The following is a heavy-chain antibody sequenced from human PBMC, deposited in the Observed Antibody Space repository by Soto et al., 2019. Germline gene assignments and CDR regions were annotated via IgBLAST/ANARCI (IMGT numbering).Heavy chain of an antibody. CDR1: GFTFANAW. Sequence: EVQLVQSGGGLVKPGESLTLSCAGSGFTFANAWMSWVRQAPGKGLEWVGRMKSITDAGTTDLAAPVKGRFSISRDESKHTWYLRMTKVKVEHTALYYCLTERGAGSYNGYAREDQWGQGTLVTVSS. J-gene: IGHJ4*02. V-gene: IGHV3-15*01. CDR2: MKSITDAGTT. CDR3: LTERGAGSYNGYAREDQ. D-gene: IGHD5-12*01.